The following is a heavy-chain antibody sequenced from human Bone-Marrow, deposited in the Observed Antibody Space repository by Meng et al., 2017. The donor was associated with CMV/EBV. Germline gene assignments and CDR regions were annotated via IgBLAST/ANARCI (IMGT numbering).Heavy chain of an antibody. CDR2: INNDGRTT. Sequence: GEYLKISCAASGFTFSRHWIHWVRQAPGKGLVWVSRINNDGRTTSYADSVKGRFTMSRDNAKNTVYLQMSSLSAEDTAVYFCARDVQYGMDVWGQGTTVTVSS. CDR1: GFTFSRHW. CDR3: ARDVQYGMDV. D-gene: IGHD4-11*01. J-gene: IGHJ6*02. V-gene: IGHV3-74*01.